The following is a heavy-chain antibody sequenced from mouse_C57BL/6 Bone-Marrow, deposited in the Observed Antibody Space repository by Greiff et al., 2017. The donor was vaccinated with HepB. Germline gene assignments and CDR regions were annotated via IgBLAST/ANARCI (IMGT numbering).Heavy chain of an antibody. CDR3: TRYGPNYYGSSYDWYFDV. Sequence: VQLQQSGAELVRPGASVTLSCKASGYTFTDYEMHWVKQTPVHGLEWIGAIDPETGGTAYNQKFKGKAILTADKSSSTAYMELRSLTSEDSAVYYCTRYGPNYYGSSYDWYFDVWGTGTTVTVSS. D-gene: IGHD1-1*01. CDR2: IDPETGGT. V-gene: IGHV1-15*01. J-gene: IGHJ1*03. CDR1: GYTFTDYE.